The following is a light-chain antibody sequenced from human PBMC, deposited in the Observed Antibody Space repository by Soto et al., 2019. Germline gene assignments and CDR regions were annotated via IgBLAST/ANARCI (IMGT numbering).Light chain of an antibody. V-gene: IGKV3-11*01. CDR3: QQRSNWIT. CDR2: DTS. J-gene: IGKJ5*01. CDR1: QTLSSK. Sequence: EIVLTPSQATLSSSPWEGAPIYCRASQTLSSKLAWYQHKPGQAPRLLIYDTSNRATGIPARFSGSGSGTDFTLTISSLEPEDFAVYYCQQRSNWITFGQGTRLEIK.